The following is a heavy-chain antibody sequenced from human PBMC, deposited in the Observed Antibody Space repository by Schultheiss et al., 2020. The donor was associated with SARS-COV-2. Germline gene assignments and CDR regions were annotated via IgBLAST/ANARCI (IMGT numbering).Heavy chain of an antibody. CDR3: ARGSGSYDY. J-gene: IGHJ4*02. CDR1: GGSFSGYY. CDR2: IYYSGST. D-gene: IGHD1-26*01. V-gene: IGHV4-34*01. Sequence: SETLSLTCAVYGGSFSGYYWSWIRQPPGKGLEWIGYIYYSGSTNYNPSLESRVTMSLDRSKNLFSLKLSSVTGADTAVYYCARGSGSYDYWGQGTLVTVSS.